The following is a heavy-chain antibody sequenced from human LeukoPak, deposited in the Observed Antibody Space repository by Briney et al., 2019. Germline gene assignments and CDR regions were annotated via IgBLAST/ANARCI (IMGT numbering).Heavy chain of an antibody. V-gene: IGHV1-2*02. D-gene: IGHD5-18*01. CDR3: ARDSASYGYGDY. CDR1: GYTFTGHY. Sequence: ASVKVSCKASGYTFTGHYMHWVRQAPGQGLEWMGWINPNSGGTNYAQKFQGRVTMTRDTSISTAYMELSRLRSDDTAVYYCARDSASYGYGDYWGQGTLVTVSS. J-gene: IGHJ4*02. CDR2: INPNSGGT.